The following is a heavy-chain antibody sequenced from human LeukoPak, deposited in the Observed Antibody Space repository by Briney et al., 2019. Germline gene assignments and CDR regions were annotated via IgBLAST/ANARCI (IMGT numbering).Heavy chain of an antibody. CDR1: GGSFSGYY. CDR3: AKEGLGTGTRFDL. CDR2: INHSGST. Sequence: SETLSLTCAVYGGSFSGYYWSWIRQPPGKGLEWIGEINHSGSTNYNPSLKSRVTISLDKSKNQFSLKLSSVTAADTAVYYCAKEGLGTGTRFDLWGRGTLVTVSS. D-gene: IGHD1-7*01. J-gene: IGHJ2*01. V-gene: IGHV4-34*01.